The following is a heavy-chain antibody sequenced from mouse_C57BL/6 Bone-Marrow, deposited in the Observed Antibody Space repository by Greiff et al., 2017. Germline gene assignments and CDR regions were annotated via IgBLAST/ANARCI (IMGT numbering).Heavy chain of an antibody. J-gene: IGHJ3*01. D-gene: IGHD2-2*01. CDR3: ARRDYGYEGFAY. CDR1: GYPFTSYW. Sequence: VQLQQPGAELVRPGSSVKLSCKASGYPFTSYWMDWVKQRPGQGLEWIGNIYPSDSETHYNQKFKDKATLTVDKSSSTAYMQLSSLTSEDSAVYYCARRDYGYEGFAYWGQGTLVTVSA. V-gene: IGHV1-61*01. CDR2: IYPSDSET.